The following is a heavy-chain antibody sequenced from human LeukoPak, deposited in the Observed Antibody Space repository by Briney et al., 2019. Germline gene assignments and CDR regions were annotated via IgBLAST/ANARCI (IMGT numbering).Heavy chain of an antibody. D-gene: IGHD6-13*01. CDR2: INPSGGST. V-gene: IGHV1-46*01. J-gene: IGHJ4*02. Sequence: ASVKVSCKASGYTFTSYYMHWVRQAPGQGLEWMGIINPSGGSTSYAQKFQGRVTMTRDTSISTAYMELSRLRSDDTAVYYCARDRLPGIAASDYWGQGTLVTVSS. CDR3: ARDRLPGIAASDY. CDR1: GYTFTSYY.